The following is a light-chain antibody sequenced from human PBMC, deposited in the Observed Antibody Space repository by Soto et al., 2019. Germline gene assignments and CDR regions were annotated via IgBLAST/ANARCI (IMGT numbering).Light chain of an antibody. Sequence: QAVVTQPPSASGTPGQRVTISCSGSSSNLGSNSVNWYQQVPGAAPKLVIHSNNRRPSGVPDRLSGSKSGTSASLAISGLQSEDEADYYCASWDDSLNGVVFGGGTKLTVL. CDR2: SNN. CDR3: ASWDDSLNGVV. V-gene: IGLV1-44*01. CDR1: SSNLGSNS. J-gene: IGLJ2*01.